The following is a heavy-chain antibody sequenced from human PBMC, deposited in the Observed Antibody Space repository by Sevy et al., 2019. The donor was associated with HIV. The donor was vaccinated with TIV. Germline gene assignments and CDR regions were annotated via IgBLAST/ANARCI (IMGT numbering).Heavy chain of an antibody. V-gene: IGHV4-34*01. D-gene: IGHD6-13*01. J-gene: IGHJ6*02. Sequence: SDTLSLTCAVYVGSFSGYYWSWIRQPPGKGLEWIGEINHSGSTNYNPSLKSRVTISVDTSKNQFSLKLSSVTAADTAVYYCARSVHSSSWYPGIYYYYGMDVWGQGTTVTVSS. CDR2: INHSGST. CDR1: VGSFSGYY. CDR3: ARSVHSSSWYPGIYYYYGMDV.